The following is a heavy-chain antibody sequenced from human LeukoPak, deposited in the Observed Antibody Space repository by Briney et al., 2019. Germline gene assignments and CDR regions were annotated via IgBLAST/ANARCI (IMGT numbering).Heavy chain of an antibody. D-gene: IGHD3-3*01. Sequence: GRSLRLSCGAPGFTFEDYGMHWVRQVPGEGLEWVSSISWHNNNIAYAESVKGRFNISRDNAKNSLSLQMNSLRPEDTALYYCAKGRGLRFYDWLLKKDAFDIWGQGTMVTVSP. CDR1: GFTFEDYG. CDR3: AKGRGLRFYDWLLKKDAFDI. CDR2: ISWHNNNI. V-gene: IGHV3-9*01. J-gene: IGHJ3*02.